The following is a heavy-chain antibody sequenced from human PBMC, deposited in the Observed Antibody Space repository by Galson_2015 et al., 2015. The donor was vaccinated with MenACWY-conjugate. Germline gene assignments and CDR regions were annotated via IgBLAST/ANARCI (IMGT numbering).Heavy chain of an antibody. CDR1: GGTFSSYA. CDR2: IIPIFGTA. V-gene: IGHV1-69*13. CDR3: ARGGGPTVTTEPSAFDI. Sequence: SVKVSCKASGGTFSSYAISWVRQAPGQGLEWMGGIIPIFGTANYAQKFQGRVTITADESTSTAYMELSSLRSEDTAVYYCARGGGPTVTTEPSAFDIWGQGTMVTVSS. J-gene: IGHJ3*02. D-gene: IGHD4-17*01.